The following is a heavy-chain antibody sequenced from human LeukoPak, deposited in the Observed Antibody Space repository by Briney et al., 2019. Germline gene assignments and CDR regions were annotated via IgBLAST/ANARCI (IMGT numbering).Heavy chain of an antibody. CDR3: VRDPSMTASGVYFDD. V-gene: IGHV4-59*02. CDR1: GDSVSSYY. D-gene: IGHD2-21*02. CDR2: IYYSGST. J-gene: IGHJ4*02. Sequence: SETLSLTCSVSGDSVSSYYWSWIRQPPGKGLEWIGYIYYSGSTKYNPSLKSRATISIDTSKNQFSLKVKSVTAADTAVYYCVRDPSMTASGVYFDDWGQGTLVTVSS.